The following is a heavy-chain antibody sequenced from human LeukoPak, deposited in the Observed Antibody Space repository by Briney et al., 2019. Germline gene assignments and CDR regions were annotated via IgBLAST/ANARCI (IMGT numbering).Heavy chain of an antibody. D-gene: IGHD3-3*01. CDR3: ASTIRFLEWLSYLDY. Sequence: PGGSLRLSCAASGFTFSTYAMHWVRQAPGKGLEWVSCISSSSSTIYYADSVKGRFTVSRDNSKNSLYLQMNSPRAEDTAVYYCASTIRFLEWLSYLDYWGQGTLVTVSS. CDR2: ISSSSSTI. J-gene: IGHJ4*02. V-gene: IGHV3-48*01. CDR1: GFTFSTYA.